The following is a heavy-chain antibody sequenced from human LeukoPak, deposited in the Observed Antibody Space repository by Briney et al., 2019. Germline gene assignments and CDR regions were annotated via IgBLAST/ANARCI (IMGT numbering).Heavy chain of an antibody. CDR2: IYYSGST. J-gene: IGHJ4*02. CDR3: ARLLTVRPY. V-gene: IGHV4-61*08. CDR1: GGSISSGDYY. Sequence: SQTLSLTCIVSGGSISSGDYYWNWIRQPPGKGLEWIGYIYYSGSTNYNPSLKSRVTISVDTSKNQFSLKLSSVTAADTAVYYCARLLTVRPYWGQGTLVTVSS. D-gene: IGHD2-15*01.